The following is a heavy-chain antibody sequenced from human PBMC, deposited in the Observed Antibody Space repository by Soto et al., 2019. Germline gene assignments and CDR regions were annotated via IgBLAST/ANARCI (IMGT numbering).Heavy chain of an antibody. J-gene: IGHJ4*02. CDR1: GYPLTELS. CDR3: AAGKGRDYDSSGYFY. Sequence: GXSVKVSCTVAGYPLTELSMHWVRQAPGKGLEWMGGFDPEDGETIYAQKFQGRVTMTEDTSTDTAYMELSSLRSEDTAVYYCAAGKGRDYDSSGYFYWGQGTLVTVSS. V-gene: IGHV1-24*01. D-gene: IGHD3-22*01. CDR2: FDPEDGET.